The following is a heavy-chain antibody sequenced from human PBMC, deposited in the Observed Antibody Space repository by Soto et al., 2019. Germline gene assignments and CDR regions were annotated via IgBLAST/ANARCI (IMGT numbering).Heavy chain of an antibody. D-gene: IGHD2-2*01. CDR3: ARDDCSSTSCRSFVSGAFDI. V-gene: IGHV1-18*01. CDR2: ISAYNGNT. J-gene: IGHJ3*02. CDR1: GYTFTSYG. Sequence: QVQLVQSGAEVKKPGASVKVSCKASGYTFTSYGISWVRQAPGQGLERMGWISAYNGNTNYAQKLQGRVTMTTDTSTSTAYMELRSLRSDDTAVYYCARDDCSSTSCRSFVSGAFDIRGQGTMVTVSS.